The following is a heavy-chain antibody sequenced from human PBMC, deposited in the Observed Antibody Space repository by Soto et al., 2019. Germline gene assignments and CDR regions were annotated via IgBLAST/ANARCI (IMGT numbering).Heavy chain of an antibody. D-gene: IGHD2-2*01. CDR2: IYYSGST. J-gene: IGHJ6*04. Sequence: SETLSLTCTVSGGSISSYYWSWIRQPPGKGLEWIGYIYYSGSTNYNPSLKSRVTISVDTSKNQFSLKLSSVTAADTAVYYCACRAGYCSSTSCYGGLDVWGKGTTVTVSS. CDR3: ACRAGYCSSTSCYGGLDV. CDR1: GGSISSYY. V-gene: IGHV4-59*01.